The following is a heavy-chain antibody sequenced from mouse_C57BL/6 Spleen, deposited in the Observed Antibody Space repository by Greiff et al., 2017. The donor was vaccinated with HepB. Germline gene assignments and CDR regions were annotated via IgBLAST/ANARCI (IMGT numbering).Heavy chain of an antibody. CDR1: GYAFSSSW. D-gene: IGHD4-1*01. CDR2: IYPGDGDT. J-gene: IGHJ1*03. Sequence: QVQLQQSGPELVKPGASVKISCKASGYAFSSSWMNWVKQRPGKGLEWIGRIYPGDGDTNYNGKFKGKATLTADKSSSTAYMQLSSLTSEDSAVYFCARSSLGPWYFDVWGTGTTVTVSS. CDR3: ARSSLGPWYFDV. V-gene: IGHV1-82*01.